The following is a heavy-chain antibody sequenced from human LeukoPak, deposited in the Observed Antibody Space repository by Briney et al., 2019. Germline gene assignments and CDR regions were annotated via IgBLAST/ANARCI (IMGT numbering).Heavy chain of an antibody. V-gene: IGHV1-2*02. CDR3: ARDIAVAGHDAFDI. CDR1: GYTFTGYY. Sequence: ASVKVSCKASGYTFTGYYMHWVRQAPGQGLEWMGWINPNSGGTSYAQKFQGRVTMTRDTSISTAYMELSRLRSDDTAVYYCARDIAVAGHDAFDIWGQGTMVTVSS. D-gene: IGHD6-19*01. J-gene: IGHJ3*02. CDR2: INPNSGGT.